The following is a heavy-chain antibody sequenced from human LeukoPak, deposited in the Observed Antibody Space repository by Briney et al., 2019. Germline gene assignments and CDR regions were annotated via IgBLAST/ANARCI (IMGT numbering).Heavy chain of an antibody. Sequence: GGSLRHSCADSGFTFRSYSMNWVRQAPGEGLEWVSSISSSSKYIYYADSVKGRFTISRDNAKNSLYLQMNSLRAEDTATYYCARGLVPAAVEFDYWGQGTLVTISS. V-gene: IGHV3-21*03. CDR1: GFTFRSYS. J-gene: IGHJ4*02. CDR2: ISSSSKYI. CDR3: ARGLVPAAVEFDY. D-gene: IGHD2-2*01.